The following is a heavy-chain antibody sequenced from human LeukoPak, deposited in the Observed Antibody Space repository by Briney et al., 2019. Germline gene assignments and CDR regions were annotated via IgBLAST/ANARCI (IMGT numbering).Heavy chain of an antibody. J-gene: IGHJ4*02. CDR3: ARGAAHSYGYFSDY. Sequence: GGPLRLSCAASGFIFSDYSMSWVRQAPGKGLEWLSFISTSSNTIYYADSAKGRFTVSRDNAKNSLFLQMNSLRPEDTATYYCARGAAHSYGYFSDYWGQGILVAVSS. CDR1: GFIFSDYS. V-gene: IGHV3-48*01. D-gene: IGHD4-17*01. CDR2: ISTSSNTI.